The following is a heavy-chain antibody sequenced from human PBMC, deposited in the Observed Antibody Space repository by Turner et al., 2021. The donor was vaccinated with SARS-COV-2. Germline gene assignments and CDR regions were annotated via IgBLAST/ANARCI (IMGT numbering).Heavy chain of an antibody. J-gene: IGHJ4*02. Sequence: QVQLVQSGAEVKKPGASVKVSCKASGYTFTGYYMHWVRQAPGQGLEWMGWINPNSGGTNYEQKFQGRVTMTRDTSISTAYMELSRLRSDDTAVYYCARRQFGWGLIDYWGQGTLVTVSS. V-gene: IGHV1-2*02. CDR2: INPNSGGT. CDR1: GYTFTGYY. CDR3: ARRQFGWGLIDY. D-gene: IGHD2-21*01.